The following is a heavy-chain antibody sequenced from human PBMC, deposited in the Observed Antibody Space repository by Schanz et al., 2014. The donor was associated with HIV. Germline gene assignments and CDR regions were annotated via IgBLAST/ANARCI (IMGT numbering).Heavy chain of an antibody. J-gene: IGHJ6*02. CDR2: IIPLFGTT. D-gene: IGHD3-9*01. CDR3: AREKVGILADYTPNGMDV. Sequence: QVPLVQSGTEVKKPGSSVKVSCKPSGGTFRSFAISWVRQAPGQGLEWMGGIIPLFGTTNYAQKFQGRVTITADESTSTAYMELSSLKSEDTAMYYCAREKVGILADYTPNGMDVWGQGTTVTVSS. V-gene: IGHV1-69*01. CDR1: GGTFRSFA.